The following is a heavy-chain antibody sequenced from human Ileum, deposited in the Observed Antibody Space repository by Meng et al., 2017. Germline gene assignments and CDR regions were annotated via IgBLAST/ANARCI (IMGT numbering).Heavy chain of an antibody. Sequence: GLQLVSCGVAVKRPATLSISCCFSGEALSSGYSFNWVRQSPGKGLEWLGDIFHGGSTKNNASHKHRVTLLIAKYKNRFSVKLLSVTGADTAVLYCSRGIGDIRVGFDYWGQGILVTVSS. D-gene: IGHD5-12*01. CDR3: SRGIGDIRVGFDY. CDR1: GEALSSGYS. J-gene: IGHJ4*02. V-gene: IGHV4-4*03. CDR2: IFHGGST.